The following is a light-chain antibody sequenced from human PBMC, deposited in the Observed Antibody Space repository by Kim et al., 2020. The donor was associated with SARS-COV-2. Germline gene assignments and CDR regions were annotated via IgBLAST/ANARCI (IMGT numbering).Light chain of an antibody. CDR2: EAS. V-gene: IGKV1-33*01. CDR1: QDISNS. CDR3: QHYYTHASLS. J-gene: IGKJ4*01. Sequence: DIQMTQSPSSLSASVGDRVTITCQASQDISNSLSWYQQGPGKAPTLLIYEASHLQTGVPSRFSGSRYGTDFTLTISSLQPGDVGTYYCQHYYTHASLSFGGGTKVEI.